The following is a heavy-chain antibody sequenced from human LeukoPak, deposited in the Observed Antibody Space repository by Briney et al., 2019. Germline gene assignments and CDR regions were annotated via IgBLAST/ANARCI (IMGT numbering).Heavy chain of an antibody. Sequence: LAGGSLRLSCAASGFTFSDHYMDWVRQAPGKGLEWVGRSRNKANSYTTEYAASVKGRFTISRDDSKNSLYLQMNSLKTEDTAVYYCARGYHSFDIWGQGTKVTVSS. CDR1: GFTFSDHY. D-gene: IGHD2-2*01. J-gene: IGHJ3*02. CDR2: SRNKANSYTT. CDR3: ARGYHSFDI. V-gene: IGHV3-72*01.